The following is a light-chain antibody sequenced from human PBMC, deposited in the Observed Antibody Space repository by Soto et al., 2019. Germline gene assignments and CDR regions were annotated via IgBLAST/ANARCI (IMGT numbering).Light chain of an antibody. CDR2: AAS. CDR3: QQSYSTPRT. J-gene: IGKJ2*02. Sequence: DIQMTQSPSSLLASAGDRVTITCRASQSISSYLNWYQQKPGKAPKLLIYAASSLQSGVPSRFSGSGSGTDFTLTISSLQPEDFATYYGQQSYSTPRTFGQGTKLEIK. V-gene: IGKV1-39*01. CDR1: QSISSY.